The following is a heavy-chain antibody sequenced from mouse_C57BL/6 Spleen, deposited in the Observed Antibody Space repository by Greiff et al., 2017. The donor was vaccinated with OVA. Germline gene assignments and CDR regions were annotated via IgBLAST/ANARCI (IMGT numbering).Heavy chain of an antibody. D-gene: IGHD1-1*01. CDR1: GYSITSDY. V-gene: IGHV3-8*01. J-gene: IGHJ1*03. CDR2: ISYSGST. CDR3: ARGDYYGSSGHWYFDV. Sequence: EVQLQQSGPGLAKPSQTLSLTCSVTGYSITSDYWNWIRKFPGNKLEYMGYISYSGSTYYNPSLKSRISITRDTSKNQYYLQLNSVTTEDTATYYCARGDYYGSSGHWYFDVWGTGTTVTVSS.